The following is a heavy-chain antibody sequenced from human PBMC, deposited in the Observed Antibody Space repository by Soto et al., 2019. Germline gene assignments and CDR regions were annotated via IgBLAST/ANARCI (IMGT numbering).Heavy chain of an antibody. D-gene: IGHD6-13*01. CDR1: GASITSFS. CDR3: ARDMYSRQNWFDP. J-gene: IGHJ5*02. CDR2: VFYSGST. V-gene: IGHV4-59*13. Sequence: SETLSLTCSVSGASITSFSWSWIRQSPDKGLEWIGYVFYSGSTTYNPSLKSRVTLSIDKSKNQFSLKLTSVTAADTAIYFCARDMYSRQNWFDPWGQGTQVTVSS.